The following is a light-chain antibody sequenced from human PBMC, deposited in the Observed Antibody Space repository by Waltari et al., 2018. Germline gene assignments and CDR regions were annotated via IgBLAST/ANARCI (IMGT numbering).Light chain of an antibody. J-gene: IGKJ3*01. CDR1: PSIDIY. CDR2: AAS. CDR3: QQSSGTPFT. Sequence: DIQMTQSPSSLSASVGDRVTITCRASPSIDIYLNWYQRKLGKAPKLLIYAASSLQSGVPSRFSGSGSGTDFTLTISSLQPEDFATYYCQQSSGTPFTFGPGTKLEIK. V-gene: IGKV1-39*01.